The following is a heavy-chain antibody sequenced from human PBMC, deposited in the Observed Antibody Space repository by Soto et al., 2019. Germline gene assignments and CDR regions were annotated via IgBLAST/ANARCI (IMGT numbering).Heavy chain of an antibody. Sequence: QVQLVQSGAEVKKPGASVKVSCKASGYTFTSYGISWVRQAPGQGLEWMGWISAYNGNTDYAQKLQGRVTMTTDTPTSTAHMELRSLRPDETAEYYSAREDPLLGDPVHYYCGIDVWGQGTTVTVPS. V-gene: IGHV1-18*01. CDR2: ISAYNGNT. J-gene: IGHJ6*02. D-gene: IGHD2-21*02. CDR3: AREDPLLGDPVHYYCGIDV. CDR1: GYTFTSYG.